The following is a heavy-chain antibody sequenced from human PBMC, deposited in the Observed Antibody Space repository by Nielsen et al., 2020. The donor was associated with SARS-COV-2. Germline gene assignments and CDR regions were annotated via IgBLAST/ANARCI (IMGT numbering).Heavy chain of an antibody. V-gene: IGHV4-34*01. CDR3: ARGLAARPLEALFDS. CDR1: GGSLSGYY. Sequence: SETLSLTCAVSGGSLSGYYWNWIRQPPGKGLEWIGEINHPGSTKYNPSLKSRVTISLDTSKNHLSLRLRSVTAADTAVYYCARGLAARPLEALFDSWGQGSLVTVSS. CDR2: INHPGST. D-gene: IGHD6-6*01. J-gene: IGHJ4*02.